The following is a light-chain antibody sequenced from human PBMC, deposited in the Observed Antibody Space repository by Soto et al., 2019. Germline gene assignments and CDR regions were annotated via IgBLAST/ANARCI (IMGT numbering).Light chain of an antibody. CDR2: EVN. CDR1: SSDVGGYTY. Sequence: QSVLTQPASVSGSPRQSITISCTGASSDVGGYTYVSWYQQHPGKAPKLMIYEVNNRPSGVSNRFSGPKSGNTASLTISGLQAEDEADYYCSSYTSSSTLYVFGTGTKLTVL. J-gene: IGLJ1*01. V-gene: IGLV2-14*01. CDR3: SSYTSSSTLYV.